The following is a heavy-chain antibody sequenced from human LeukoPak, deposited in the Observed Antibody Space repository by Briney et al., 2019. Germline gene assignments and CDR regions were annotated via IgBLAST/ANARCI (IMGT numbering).Heavy chain of an antibody. Sequence: SVKVSCKASGGTFSSYAISWVRQAPGQGLEWMGGILPIFGTANYAQKFQGRVTITADESTSTAYMELSSLRSEDTAVYYCARANPPANLLRYFDWGQGTLVTVSS. CDR2: ILPIFGTA. CDR1: GGTFSSYA. J-gene: IGHJ4*02. V-gene: IGHV1-69*01. D-gene: IGHD3-9*01. CDR3: ARANPPANLLRYFD.